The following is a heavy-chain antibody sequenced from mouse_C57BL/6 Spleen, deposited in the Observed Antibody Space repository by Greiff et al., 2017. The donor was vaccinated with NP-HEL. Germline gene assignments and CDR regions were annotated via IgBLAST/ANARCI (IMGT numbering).Heavy chain of an antibody. V-gene: IGHV5-16*01. Sequence: EVKLVESEGGLVQPGSSMKLSCTASGFTFSDYYMAWVRQVPEKGLEWVANINYDGSSTYYLDSLKSRFIISRDNAKNILYLHMSSLKSEDTATYYCARDRGSNRYFDVWCTGTTLTAPS. J-gene: IGHJ1*03. CDR3: ARDRGSNRYFDV. D-gene: IGHD3-3*01. CDR1: GFTFSDYY. CDR2: INYDGSST.